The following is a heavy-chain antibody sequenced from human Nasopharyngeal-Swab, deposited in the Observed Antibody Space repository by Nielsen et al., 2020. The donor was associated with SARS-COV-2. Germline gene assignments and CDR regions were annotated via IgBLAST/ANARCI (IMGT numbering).Heavy chain of an antibody. V-gene: IGHV1-69*06. D-gene: IGHD1-26*01. CDR2: IISIFGTA. J-gene: IGHJ3*02. CDR3: AREGPGATLLQAAFDI. Sequence: SSVQVSCKASGGIFISYAISWVRQPPGQGLEWMGGIISIFGTANYAQKFQGRVTITADKSTSTAYMELRSLRSEDTAVYYCAREGPGATLLQAAFDIWGQGTMVTVSS. CDR1: GGIFISYA.